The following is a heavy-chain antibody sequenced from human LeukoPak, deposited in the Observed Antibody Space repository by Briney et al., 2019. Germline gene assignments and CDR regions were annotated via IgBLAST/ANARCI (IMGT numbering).Heavy chain of an antibody. CDR3: ARNGAPVVTAITPYYYYMDV. J-gene: IGHJ6*03. V-gene: IGHV3-21*01. CDR2: ISNNSSYI. CDR1: GFSFRTYS. D-gene: IGHD2-21*02. Sequence: GGSLRLSCAASGFSFRTYSMNWVRQAPGKGLEWVSSISNNSSYIDYADSVKGRFTISRDNAKNSLYLQVNSLRAEDTAVYYCARNGAPVVTAITPYYYYMDVWGKGTTVTVSS.